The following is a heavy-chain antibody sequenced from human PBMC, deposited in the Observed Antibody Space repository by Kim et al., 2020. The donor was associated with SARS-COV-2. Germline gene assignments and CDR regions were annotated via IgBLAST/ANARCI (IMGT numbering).Heavy chain of an antibody. CDR3: AHYWWAAGGYGMDA. J-gene: IGHJ6*02. D-gene: IGHD2-8*02. CDR1: GGSISSSSYY. CDR2: IYDSGST. Sequence: SETLSLTCTVSGGSISSSSYYWGWIRQPPGKGLEWIGSIYDSGSTYYNPSIKSRVTISVDTSKNQFSLKLSSVTAADTAVYYCAHYWWAAGGYGMDAWGQGTTVTVSS. V-gene: IGHV4-39*01.